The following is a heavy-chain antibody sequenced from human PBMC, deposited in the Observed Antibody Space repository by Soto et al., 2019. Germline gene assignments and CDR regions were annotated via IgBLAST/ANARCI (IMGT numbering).Heavy chain of an antibody. CDR1: GFTFSSYG. V-gene: IGHV3-30*18. D-gene: IGHD3-22*01. J-gene: IGHJ6*02. CDR3: AKDQYYYDSSGYYPSPPYYYYGMDV. CDR2: ISYDGSNK. Sequence: GGSLRLSCAASGFTFSSYGMHWVRQAPGKGLEWVAVISYDGSNKYYADSVKGRFTISRDNSKNTLYLQMNSLRAEDTAVYYCAKDQYYYDSSGYYPSPPYYYYGMDVWGQGTTVTVSS.